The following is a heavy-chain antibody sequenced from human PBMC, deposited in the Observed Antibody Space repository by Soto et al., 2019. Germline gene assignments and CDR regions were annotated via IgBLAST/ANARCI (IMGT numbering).Heavy chain of an antibody. CDR2: IWYDGSNK. D-gene: IGHD6-19*01. Sequence: QVQLVESGGGVVQPGRSLRLSCAASGFTFSSYGMHWVRQAPGKGLEWVAVIWYDGSNKYYADSVKGRFTISRDNSKNTLYPQMNSLRAEDTAVYYCARDRYSSGWYDLDYWGQGTLVTVSS. CDR1: GFTFSSYG. V-gene: IGHV3-33*01. J-gene: IGHJ4*02. CDR3: ARDRYSSGWYDLDY.